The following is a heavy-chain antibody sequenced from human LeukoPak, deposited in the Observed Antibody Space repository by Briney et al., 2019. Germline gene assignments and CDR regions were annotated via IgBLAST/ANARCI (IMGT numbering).Heavy chain of an antibody. J-gene: IGHJ4*02. D-gene: IGHD1-7*01. V-gene: IGHV3-33*06. CDR3: AKVLELFAFDY. CDR2: IWYDGSNK. CDR1: GFTFSSYG. Sequence: GGSLRLSCAASGFTFSSYGMHWVRQAPGKGLEWVAVIWYDGSNKYYADSVKGRFTISRDNSKNTLYLQMNSLRAEDTAVYYCAKVLELFAFDYWGQGTLVTVSS.